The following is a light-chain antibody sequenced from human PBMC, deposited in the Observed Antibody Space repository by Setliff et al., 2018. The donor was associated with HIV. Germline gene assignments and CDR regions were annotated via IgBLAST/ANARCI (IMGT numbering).Light chain of an antibody. CDR1: SSDVGGYNY. CDR3: SSYRSSDTGV. Sequence: QSALTQPPSASGSPGQSVTISCTGTSSDVGGYNYVSWYQQHPGKAPKLIIYEVTNRPSGVSNRFSGSKSGNTASLTISGLQAEDEADYYCSSYRSSDTGVFGTGTKVT. V-gene: IGLV2-14*01. CDR2: EVT. J-gene: IGLJ1*01.